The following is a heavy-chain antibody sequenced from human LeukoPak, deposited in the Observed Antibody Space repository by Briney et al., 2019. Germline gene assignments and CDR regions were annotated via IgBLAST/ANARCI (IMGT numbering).Heavy chain of an antibody. CDR2: IYPGDSDT. V-gene: IGHV5-51*01. Sequence: PGESLKISCKGSGYSFTSYWIGWVRQMPGKGLEWMGIIYPGDSDTRYSPSFQGQVTISADKSISTAYLQWSSLKASDTAMYYCATAYSSGQYRGLFDYWGQGTLVTVSS. J-gene: IGHJ4*02. CDR1: GYSFTSYW. CDR3: ATAYSSGQYRGLFDY. D-gene: IGHD3-22*01.